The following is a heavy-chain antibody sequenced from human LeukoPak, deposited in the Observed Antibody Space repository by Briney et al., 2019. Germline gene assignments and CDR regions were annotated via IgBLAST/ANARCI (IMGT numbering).Heavy chain of an antibody. J-gene: IGHJ1*01. CDR1: GYSFTNYW. CDR2: ISAYNGNT. V-gene: IGHV1-18*04. CDR3: ARDQGRVAGIVYFQH. Sequence: GESLKISCKGSGYSFTNYWIGWVRQMPGKGLEWMGWISAYNGNTNYAQKLQGRVTMTTDTSTSTAYMELRSLRSDDTAVYYCARDQGRVAGIVYFQHWGQGTLVTVSS. D-gene: IGHD6-19*01.